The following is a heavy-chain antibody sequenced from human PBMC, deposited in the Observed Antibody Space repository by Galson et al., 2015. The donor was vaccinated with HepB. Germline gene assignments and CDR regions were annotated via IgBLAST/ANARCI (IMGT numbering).Heavy chain of an antibody. J-gene: IGHJ6*02. CDR3: ARDKPLPVAGWNRDDYYYYGMDV. V-gene: IGHV3-11*06. Sequence: SLRLSCAASGFTFSDYYVSWIRQAPGKGLEWVSYITGSSSHTKYADSVKGRFTISRDNAKNSLYLQMNSLRVEDTAVYYCARDKPLPVAGWNRDDYYYYGMDVWGRGTTVTVSS. D-gene: IGHD6-19*01. CDR1: GFTFSDYY. CDR2: ITGSSSHT.